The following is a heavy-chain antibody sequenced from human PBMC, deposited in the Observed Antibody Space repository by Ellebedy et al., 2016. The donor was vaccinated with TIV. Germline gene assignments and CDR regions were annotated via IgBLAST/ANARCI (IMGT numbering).Heavy chain of an antibody. Sequence: ASVKVSXXASGYTFTSHYMHWVRQAPGQGLEWMGIINPSGGSTSYAQKFQGRVTMTRDTSTSTVYMELRSLRSDDTAVYYCARAEDLYSDAFDMWGQGTMVTVSS. J-gene: IGHJ3*02. D-gene: IGHD2-21*01. CDR1: GYTFTSHY. CDR2: INPSGGST. CDR3: ARAEDLYSDAFDM. V-gene: IGHV1-46*01.